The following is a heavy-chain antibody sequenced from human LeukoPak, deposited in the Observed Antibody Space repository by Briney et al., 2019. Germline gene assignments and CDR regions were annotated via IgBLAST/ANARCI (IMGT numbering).Heavy chain of an antibody. CDR2: TSGSGGST. V-gene: IGHV3-23*01. J-gene: IGHJ4*02. CDR3: ATEFLGAVAETGDY. Sequence: GGSLRLSCAASGFTFSNYAMTWVRQTPGKGLEWVSVTSGSGGSTYYADSVKGRFTISRDNAKNSLSLQMNSLRAEDTAVYYCATEFLGAVAETGDYWGQGALVTVSS. CDR1: GFTFSNYA. D-gene: IGHD6-19*01.